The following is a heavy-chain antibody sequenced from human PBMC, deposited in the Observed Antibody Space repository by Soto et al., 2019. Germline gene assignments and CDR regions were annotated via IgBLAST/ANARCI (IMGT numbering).Heavy chain of an antibody. CDR1: GGSISGYY. CDR2: LYYSGNT. Sequence: ASETLSLTCTVSGGSISGYYWSWIRQPPGKGLEWIGYLYYSGNTNYNPSLKSRVTIAVDTSKNQCSLKLSSVTAADTAVYYCARHDYSNYPFDYWGQGTLVTVSS. CDR3: ARHDYSNYPFDY. J-gene: IGHJ4*02. D-gene: IGHD4-4*01. V-gene: IGHV4-59*08.